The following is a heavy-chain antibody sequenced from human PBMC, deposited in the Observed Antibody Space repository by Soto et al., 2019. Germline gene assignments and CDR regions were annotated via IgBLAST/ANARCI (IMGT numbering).Heavy chain of an antibody. J-gene: IGHJ4*02. CDR2: IYSGGST. Sequence: GGSLRLSCAASGFTVSSNYMSWVRQAPGKGLEWVSAIYSGGSTYYADSVKGRFTISRDNSKNTLYLQMNSLRAEDTAVYYCARDRDGYNWSFDYWGQGTLVTVSS. CDR3: ARDRDGYNWSFDY. D-gene: IGHD5-12*01. V-gene: IGHV3-53*01. CDR1: GFTVSSNY.